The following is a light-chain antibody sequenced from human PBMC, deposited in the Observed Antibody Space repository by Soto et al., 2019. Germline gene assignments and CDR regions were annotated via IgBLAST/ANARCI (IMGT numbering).Light chain of an antibody. J-gene: IGKJ1*01. V-gene: IGKV3-15*01. CDR1: QTINNN. CDR3: QQYNNWPQT. Sequence: MTQAPPTMSLSPGERVPXSCWASQTINNNVAWYQVKDGHGPRLLIYGASSRATDIPARFSGSGSGTEFTLTISSLQSEDFAEYHCQQYNNWPQTFGQGTKVEI. CDR2: GAS.